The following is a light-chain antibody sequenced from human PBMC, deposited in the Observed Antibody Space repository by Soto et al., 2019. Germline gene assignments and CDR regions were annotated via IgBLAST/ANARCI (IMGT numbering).Light chain of an antibody. CDR3: AAWDDSLNVVL. V-gene: IGLV1-47*01. Sequence: QSVLTQPPSASGTHGQRVTISCSGSSSNIGSNYVYWYQQLPGTAPKLLIYRNNERPSGVPDRFSGSKSGTSASLAISGLRSEDEADYYCAAWDDSLNVVLFGGGTKLTVL. CDR2: RNN. J-gene: IGLJ2*01. CDR1: SSNIGSNY.